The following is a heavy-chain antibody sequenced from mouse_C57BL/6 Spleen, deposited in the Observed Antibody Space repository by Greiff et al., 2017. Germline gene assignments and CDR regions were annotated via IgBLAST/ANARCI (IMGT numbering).Heavy chain of an antibody. CDR1: GFNIKDDY. CDR3: ILYGNLAWFAY. D-gene: IGHD2-1*01. Sequence: EVQLQQSGAELVRPGASVKLSCTASGFNIKDDYMHWVKQRPEQGLGWIGWIGPENGDNEYASKFQGKSTITADTSPNTAYLQLSSLTSEDTAVYYCILYGNLAWFAYWGQGTLVTVSA. J-gene: IGHJ3*01. V-gene: IGHV14-4*01. CDR2: IGPENGDN.